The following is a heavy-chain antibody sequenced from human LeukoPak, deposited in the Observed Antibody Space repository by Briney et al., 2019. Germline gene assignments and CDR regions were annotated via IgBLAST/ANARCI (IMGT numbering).Heavy chain of an antibody. V-gene: IGHV3-49*04. D-gene: IGHD6-19*01. CDR1: GFTFSDYI. CDR2: IRSNAYGGTT. Sequence: GGSLRLSCPASGFTFSDYIMNWVRQAPGKGLEWVGFIRSNAYGGTTEYAASVKGRFTSSRNDSKSIADLKMNSLKTEDTAVYYCTRGRGPYTSGWYTGYCFDYWGQGTLVTVST. J-gene: IGHJ4*02. CDR3: TRGRGPYTSGWYTGYCFDY.